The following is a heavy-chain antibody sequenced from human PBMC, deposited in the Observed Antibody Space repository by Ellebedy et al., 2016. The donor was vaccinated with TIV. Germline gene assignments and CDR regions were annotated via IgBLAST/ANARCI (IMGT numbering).Heavy chain of an antibody. Sequence: AASVKVSCKGSGYTLTGYYIHWVRHVPGQGLEWMGWINSNGGGTNYAQRFQDRFTMTRYSSISTVNMELSKLRSDDTAVYYCVRDRGGAASGTFPFDYWGQGTLVTVSS. J-gene: IGHJ4*02. D-gene: IGHD6-13*01. CDR2: INSNGGGT. V-gene: IGHV1-2*02. CDR3: VRDRGGAASGTFPFDY. CDR1: GYTLTGYY.